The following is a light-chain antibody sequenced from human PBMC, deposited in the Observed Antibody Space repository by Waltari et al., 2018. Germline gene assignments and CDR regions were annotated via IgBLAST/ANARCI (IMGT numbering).Light chain of an antibody. CDR2: GAS. V-gene: IGKV3-15*01. CDR1: QTVSND. CDR3: QQYHNWPLT. J-gene: IGKJ4*01. Sequence: ETVMTQSPATLSVSPGERATLSCRASQTVSNDLAWYQQKPGQAPRLLIYGASTRPTGDPARFSGSGSGTEFSLTISSLQSDDFEVYYCQQYHNWPLTFGGGTKVEIK.